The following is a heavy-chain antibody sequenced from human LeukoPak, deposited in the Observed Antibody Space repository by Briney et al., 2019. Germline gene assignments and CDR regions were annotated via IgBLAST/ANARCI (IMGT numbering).Heavy chain of an antibody. CDR3: ARRGDGYNFYYYYGMDV. CDR1: GYSFTSYW. CDR2: IYPGDSDT. J-gene: IGHJ6*02. V-gene: IGHV5-51*01. D-gene: IGHD5-24*01. Sequence: PGESLKISCKGSGYSFTSYWIGWVRQMPGKGLEWMGIIYPGDSDTRYSPSFQGQVTISADKSISTAYLQWSSLKASDTAMYYCARRGDGYNFYYYYGMDVWGQGTTVTVSS.